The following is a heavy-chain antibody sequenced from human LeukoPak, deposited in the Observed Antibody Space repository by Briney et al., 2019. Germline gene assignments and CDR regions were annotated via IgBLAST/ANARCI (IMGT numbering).Heavy chain of an antibody. V-gene: IGHV1-69*13. D-gene: IGHD3-22*01. CDR2: ITPIFGTA. J-gene: IGHJ4*02. CDR3: AREWGLESSGYYYAY. Sequence: SVKVSCKASGGTFSRFTISWVRQAPGQGFEWMGGITPIFGTANFAQKFQGRVSITAYESTSTAFMELSSLRSEDTAVYYCAREWGLESSGYYYAYWGQGTLVTVSS. CDR1: GGTFSRFT.